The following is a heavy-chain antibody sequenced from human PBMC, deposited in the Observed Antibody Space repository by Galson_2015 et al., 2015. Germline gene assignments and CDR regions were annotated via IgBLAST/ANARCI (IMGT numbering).Heavy chain of an antibody. J-gene: IGHJ4*02. Sequence: SLRLSCAASGFTFSSYAMHWVRQAPGKGLEWVAVISYDGSNKYYADSVKGRFTISRDNSKNTLYLQMNSLRAEDTAVYYCADDSSGWGQGTLVTVSS. D-gene: IGHD3-22*01. CDR2: ISYDGSNK. V-gene: IGHV3-30-3*01. CDR3: ADDSSG. CDR1: GFTFSSYA.